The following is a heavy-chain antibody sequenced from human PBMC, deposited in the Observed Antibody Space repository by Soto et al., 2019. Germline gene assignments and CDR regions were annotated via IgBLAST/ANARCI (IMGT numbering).Heavy chain of an antibody. D-gene: IGHD6-6*01. Sequence: GGSLRLSCAASGFTFSNAWMSWVRQAPGKGLEWVGRIKSKTDGGTTDYAAPVKGRFTISRDDSKNTLYLQMNSLKTEDTAVYYCTTDQVAARNWFDPWGQGTLVTVSS. CDR1: GFTFSNAW. J-gene: IGHJ5*02. CDR2: IKSKTDGGTT. CDR3: TTDQVAARNWFDP. V-gene: IGHV3-15*01.